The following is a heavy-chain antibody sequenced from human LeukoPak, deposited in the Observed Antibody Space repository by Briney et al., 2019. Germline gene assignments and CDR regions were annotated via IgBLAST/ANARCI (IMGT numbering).Heavy chain of an antibody. CDR1: GFTFSNYW. V-gene: IGHV3-7*04. CDR3: ARGSFLITFGGLIV. D-gene: IGHD3-16*02. Sequence: GGSLRLSCAASGFTFSNYWINWVRQAPGKGLEWVANIKQDGSETYCVDSVKGRFTISRDNAKNSLYLQMNSLRAEDTAVYYCARGSFLITFGGLIVWGQGTLVTVSS. CDR2: IKQDGSET. J-gene: IGHJ4*02.